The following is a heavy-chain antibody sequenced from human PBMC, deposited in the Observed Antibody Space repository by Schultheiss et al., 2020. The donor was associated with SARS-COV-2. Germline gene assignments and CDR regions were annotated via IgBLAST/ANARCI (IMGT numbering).Heavy chain of an antibody. V-gene: IGHV3-21*01. CDR2: ISSSSSDT. CDR1: GFTFSSYS. D-gene: IGHD4-17*01. CDR3: ARDRVNTVTTFAY. Sequence: GGSLRLSCAASGFTFSSYSMNWVRQAPGKGLEWVSSISSSSSDTYYADSVKGRFTISRDNAKNSLYLQMNSLRAEDTAVYYCARDRVNTVTTFAYWGQGTLVTVSS. J-gene: IGHJ4*02.